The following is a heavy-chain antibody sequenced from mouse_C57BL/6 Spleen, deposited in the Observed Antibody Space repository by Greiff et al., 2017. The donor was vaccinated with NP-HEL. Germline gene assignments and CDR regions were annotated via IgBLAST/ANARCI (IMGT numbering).Heavy chain of an antibody. CDR1: GYTFTSYW. Sequence: QVQLQQPGAELVMPGASVKLSCKASGYTFTSYWMPWVQQRPGQGLEWIGDIDPSDSYTNYNHKFKGKSTLTVDKSSSTAYLQLSSLTSEDSAVYYCARSTFFITTVGAKYFDVWGTGTTVTVSS. CDR2: IDPSDSYT. D-gene: IGHD1-1*01. CDR3: ARSTFFITTVGAKYFDV. V-gene: IGHV1-69*01. J-gene: IGHJ1*03.